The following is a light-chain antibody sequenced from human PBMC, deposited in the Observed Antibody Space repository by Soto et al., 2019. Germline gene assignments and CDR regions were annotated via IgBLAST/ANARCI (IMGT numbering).Light chain of an antibody. V-gene: IGLV2-11*01. CDR3: CSYAGSWGV. CDR2: DVS. J-gene: IGLJ2*01. Sequence: QSALTQPRSVSGSPGQSVTISCTGTSSDVGGYNYVSWYQQHPGKAPKLMIYDVSKRPSGVPDRFSGSKSGNTASLTISGRQAEDEADYYCCSYAGSWGVFGGGTKLTVL. CDR1: SSDVGGYNY.